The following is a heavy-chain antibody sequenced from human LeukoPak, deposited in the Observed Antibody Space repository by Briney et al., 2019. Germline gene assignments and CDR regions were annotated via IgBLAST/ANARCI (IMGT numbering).Heavy chain of an antibody. Sequence: SQTLSLTCAISGDSVSSNSAAWNWIRHSPSRGLEWLGRTYYRSTWYNDYAVSVKSRITNNPETSKNQFSLQLNSVTPEDTAVYYCANEGSSSWFDYWGQGTLVTVSP. CDR1: GDSVSSNSAA. CDR2: TYYRSTWYN. D-gene: IGHD6-13*01. CDR3: ANEGSSSWFDY. V-gene: IGHV6-1*01. J-gene: IGHJ4*02.